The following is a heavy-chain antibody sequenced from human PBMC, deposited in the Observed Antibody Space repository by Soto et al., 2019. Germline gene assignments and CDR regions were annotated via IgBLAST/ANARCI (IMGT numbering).Heavy chain of an antibody. V-gene: IGHV3-48*02. J-gene: IGHJ4*02. D-gene: IGHD3-10*01. CDR2: ISSSSYTI. CDR3: AREISLSAGSYFDY. Sequence: PGGSLRLSCTASGFTFNTYNMNWVRQAPGKGLEWVSYISSSSYTIKYADSVEGRFTVSRDNGKKSLYLQMNSLRDEDTDVYFCAREISLSAGSYFDYWGQGTLVTVS. CDR1: GFTFNTYN.